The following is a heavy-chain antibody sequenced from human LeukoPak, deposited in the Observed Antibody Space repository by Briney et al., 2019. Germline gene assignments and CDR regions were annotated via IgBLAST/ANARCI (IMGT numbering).Heavy chain of an antibody. CDR1: GGAFSGYY. D-gene: IGHD6-13*01. V-gene: IGHV4-34*01. J-gene: IGHJ2*01. Sequence: SSETLSLTCAVYGGAFSGYYWSGIRQPPGKGREWIGEINNSGSTNYNPSLKSRGTIPVDTSKNQFSLKLTSVTAADTAVYYCARRPGTSSWFYWYFELWGRGTLVTVSS. CDR2: INNSGST. CDR3: ARRPGTSSWFYWYFEL.